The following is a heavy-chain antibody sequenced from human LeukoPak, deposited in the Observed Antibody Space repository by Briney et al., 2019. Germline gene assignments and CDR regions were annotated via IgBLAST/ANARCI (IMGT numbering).Heavy chain of an antibody. V-gene: IGHV1-2*02. CDR2: INPNSGGT. D-gene: IGHD2-2*01. Sequence: ASVKVSCKASGYTFTGYYMHWVRQAPGQELEWMGWINPNSGGTNYAQKFQGRVTMTRDTSISTAYMELSRLRSDGTAVYYCARAPPLIVVVPAGWFDPWGQGTLVTVSS. CDR1: GYTFTGYY. CDR3: ARAPPLIVVVPAGWFDP. J-gene: IGHJ5*02.